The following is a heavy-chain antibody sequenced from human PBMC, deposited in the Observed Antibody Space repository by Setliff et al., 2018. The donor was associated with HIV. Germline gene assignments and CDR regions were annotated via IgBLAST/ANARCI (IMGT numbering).Heavy chain of an antibody. D-gene: IGHD7-27*01. Sequence: ASVKVSCKTSGYTFTDYAIHWVRQAPGQRLEWMGWINTGSLDTKYSQKFQGRVTATTDTSASTAYMELSSLRSEDTAVYYCARDLPTPNWGFDYWGQGTLVTVSS. CDR2: INTGSLDT. V-gene: IGHV1-3*04. CDR3: ARDLPTPNWGFDY. CDR1: GYTFTDYA. J-gene: IGHJ4*02.